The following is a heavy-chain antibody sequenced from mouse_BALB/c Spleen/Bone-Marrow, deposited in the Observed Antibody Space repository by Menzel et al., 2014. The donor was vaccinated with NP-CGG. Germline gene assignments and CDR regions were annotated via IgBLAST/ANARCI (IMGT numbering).Heavy chain of an antibody. V-gene: IGHV5-17*02. CDR2: ISSGTSTI. CDR3: ARDDGYYIRNAMDY. Sequence: EVKLVESGGGLVQPGGSRKLSCAASGFTFSSFGMHWVRQAPERGPEWVAYISSGTSTIYYADTVKGRFTISRDNPKNTLFLQMTSLRSEDTAIYYCARDDGYYIRNAMDYWGQGTSVTVSS. CDR1: GFTFSSFG. J-gene: IGHJ4*01. D-gene: IGHD2-3*01.